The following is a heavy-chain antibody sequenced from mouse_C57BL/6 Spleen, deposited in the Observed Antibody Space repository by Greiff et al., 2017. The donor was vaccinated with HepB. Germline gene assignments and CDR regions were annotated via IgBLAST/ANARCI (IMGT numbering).Heavy chain of an antibody. J-gene: IGHJ1*03. Sequence: VKLVESGGGLVKPGGSLKLSCAASGFTFSDYGMHWVRQAPEKGLEWVAYISSGSSTIYYADTVKGRFTISRDNAKNTLFLQMTSLRSEDTAMYYCARRHYGSSHWYFDVWGTGTTVTVSS. D-gene: IGHD1-1*01. CDR1: GFTFSDYG. CDR3: ARRHYGSSHWYFDV. CDR2: ISSGSSTI. V-gene: IGHV5-17*01.